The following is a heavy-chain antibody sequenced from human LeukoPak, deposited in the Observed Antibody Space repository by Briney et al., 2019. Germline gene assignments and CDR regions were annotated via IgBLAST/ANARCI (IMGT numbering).Heavy chain of an antibody. D-gene: IGHD3-9*01. Sequence: SETLSLTCTVSGGSISSGSYYWGWIRQPPGKGLEWIGSIYYSGSTYYNPSLKSRVTISVDTSKNQFSLKLSSVTAADTAVYYCARPTATIPSVNDAFDIWGQGTIVTVSS. J-gene: IGHJ3*02. CDR2: IYYSGST. CDR3: ARPTATIPSVNDAFDI. CDR1: GGSISSGSYY. V-gene: IGHV4-39*01.